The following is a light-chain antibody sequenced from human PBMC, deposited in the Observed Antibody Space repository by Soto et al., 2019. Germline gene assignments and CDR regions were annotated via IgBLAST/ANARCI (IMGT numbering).Light chain of an antibody. CDR1: ENVARSN. V-gene: IGKV3-20*01. Sequence: ENVLTQSPDTLSSSPGDGATLSCRATENVARSNLAWYQQKPGEPPRLLISGASTRAAGIADRFSGSGSGSKYTLTISRLEPDDFAVYYCHQYGSSPPYSFGQGTKVEIK. CDR3: HQYGSSPPYS. CDR2: GAS. J-gene: IGKJ2*03.